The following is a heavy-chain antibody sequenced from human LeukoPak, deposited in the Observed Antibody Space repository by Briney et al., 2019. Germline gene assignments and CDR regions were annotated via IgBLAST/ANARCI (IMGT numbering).Heavy chain of an antibody. J-gene: IGHJ5*02. V-gene: IGHV4-4*07. D-gene: IGHD3-10*01. CDR1: GGSISSYY. CDR3: ARGGYYGSGNDFRFDP. CDR2: IYTSGST. Sequence: SETLSLTCTVSGGSISSYYWSWIRQPAGRGLEWIGHIYTSGSTNYNPSLKSRVTMSVDTSKNQFSLKLSAVTAADPAVYYCARGGYYGSGNDFRFDPWGQGTLVTVFS.